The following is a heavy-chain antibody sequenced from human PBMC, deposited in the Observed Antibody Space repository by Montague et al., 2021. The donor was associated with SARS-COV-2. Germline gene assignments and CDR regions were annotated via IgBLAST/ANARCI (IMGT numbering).Heavy chain of an antibody. V-gene: IGHV2-70*11. CDR3: ARIVSLVVPGDIHQMYYYGLDV. Sequence: PALVKPTQTLTLTCTFSGFSLSTSGMSVTWIRQPPGKALEWLARIDWDNDKYYSTSLKTRLTISKDTSKNQVVLTVTNVDPFDTATYYCARIVSLVVPGDIHQMYYYGLDVRGKGATVTVSS. J-gene: IGHJ6*04. CDR2: IDWDNDK. D-gene: IGHD2-2*01. CDR1: GFSLSTSGMS.